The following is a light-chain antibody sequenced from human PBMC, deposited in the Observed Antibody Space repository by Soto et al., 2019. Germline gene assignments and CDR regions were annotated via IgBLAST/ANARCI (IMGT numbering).Light chain of an antibody. V-gene: IGLV2-14*01. CDR3: LSPTSSNPRV. Sequence: QSVLTQPASVSGSPGQSITISCTGTSSDVGGYNHVSWYQHHPGKAPKLIIFEVSNRPSGVSNRFSGSKSGNTASLTISGLQAEDEGDYYCLSPTSSNPRVFGTGTKVTVL. J-gene: IGLJ1*01. CDR1: SSDVGGYNH. CDR2: EVS.